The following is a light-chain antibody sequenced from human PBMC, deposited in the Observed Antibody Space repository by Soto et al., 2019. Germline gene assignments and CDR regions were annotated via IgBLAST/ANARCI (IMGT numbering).Light chain of an antibody. V-gene: IGKV1-8*01. CDR2: AAS. J-gene: IGKJ4*01. CDR3: QQYYSYPPFT. CDR1: QGISSY. Sequence: ALRVTQSPSSLSASVGDRVTITCRASQGISSYLAWYQQKPGKAPKLLIYAASTLQSGVPSRFSGSGSGTDFTLTISCLQSEDFATYYCQQYYSYPPFTFGGGTKVDI.